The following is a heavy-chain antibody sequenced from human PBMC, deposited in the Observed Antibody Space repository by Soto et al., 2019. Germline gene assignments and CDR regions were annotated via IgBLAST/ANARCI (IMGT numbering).Heavy chain of an antibody. CDR3: AKSGIPTHCSSTSCYASWVDNWFDP. CDR1: GFTFDDYA. Sequence: GGSLRLSCAASGFTFDDYAMHWVRQAPGKGLEWVSGISWNSGSIGYADSGKGRFTISRDNAKNSLYLQMNSLRAEDTAMYYCAKSGIPTHCSSTSCYASWVDNWFDPWGQGTLVTVSS. V-gene: IGHV3-9*01. CDR2: ISWNSGSI. J-gene: IGHJ5*02. D-gene: IGHD2-2*01.